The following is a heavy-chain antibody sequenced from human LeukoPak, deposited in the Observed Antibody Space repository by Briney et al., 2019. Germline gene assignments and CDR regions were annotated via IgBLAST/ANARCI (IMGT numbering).Heavy chain of an antibody. CDR3: ARGVDYYGV. V-gene: IGHV4-34*01. J-gene: IGHJ4*02. Sequence: PSETLSLTCAVYGGSFSGYSWNWIRQPPVKWLEWIGEINHSGGTNYNPSLKSRVTISVDTSKKQFSLKLSSVTAADTAVYYCARGVDYYGVWGQGTLVTVSA. CDR1: GGSFSGYS. CDR2: INHSGGT. D-gene: IGHD3-10*01.